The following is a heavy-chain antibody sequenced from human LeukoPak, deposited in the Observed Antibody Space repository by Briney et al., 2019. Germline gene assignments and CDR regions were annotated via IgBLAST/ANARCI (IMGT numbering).Heavy chain of an antibody. D-gene: IGHD1-26*01. CDR1: RFTFSGSA. Sequence: SGGSLRLSCAASRFTFSGSAIHWVRQSSGKGLEWVGQIDKKDKGYATATAYAASVKGRFTISRDDSINTAYLQMKSLKTEDTALYYCTRDSGTYNWFDPWGQGILVTVSS. CDR2: IDKKDKGYATAT. CDR3: TRDSGTYNWFDP. V-gene: IGHV3-73*01. J-gene: IGHJ5*02.